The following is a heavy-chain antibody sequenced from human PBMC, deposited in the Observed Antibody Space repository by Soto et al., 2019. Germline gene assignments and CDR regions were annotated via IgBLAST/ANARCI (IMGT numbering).Heavy chain of an antibody. J-gene: IGHJ6*02. CDR1: GFTFGNYD. Sequence: EVQLVESGGGLVQPGGSLRLSCEASGFTFGNYDMHWARQGTGKGLEWVSGISAAGDPDYADSVEGRFTISRENAQNSFFLQMNSLRVGDTAVYYCARTDRDFYGLDVWGQGTTVIVSS. CDR3: ARTDRDFYGLDV. V-gene: IGHV3-13*05. CDR2: ISAAGDP.